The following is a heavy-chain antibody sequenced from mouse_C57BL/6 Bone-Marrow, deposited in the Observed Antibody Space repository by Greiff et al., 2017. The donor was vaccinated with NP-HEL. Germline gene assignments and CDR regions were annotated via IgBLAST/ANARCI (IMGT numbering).Heavy chain of an antibody. CDR2: IWRGGST. CDR1: GFSLTSYG. Sequence: QVQLQQSGPGLVQPSQSLSITCTVSGFSLTSYGVHWVRQSPGKGLEWLGVIWRGGSTDYNAAFMSRLSITKDNSKSQVFLKMNSLQADDTAIYYCAKNCGYSNYDAMDYWGQGTSVTVSS. V-gene: IGHV2-5*01. D-gene: IGHD2-5*01. CDR3: AKNCGYSNYDAMDY. J-gene: IGHJ4*01.